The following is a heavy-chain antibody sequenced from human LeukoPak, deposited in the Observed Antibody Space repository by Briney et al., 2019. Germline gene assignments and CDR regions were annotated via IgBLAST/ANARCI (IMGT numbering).Heavy chain of an antibody. J-gene: IGHJ4*02. CDR1: GVSITTGSHY. CDR3: GRHVPYFDC. CDR2: IYHSGTT. Sequence: SETLTLTCTVSGVSITTGSHYWGWVRQPPGKGLEWIGSIYHSGTTYYKSTLKSRVSISIDTSRTQFSLTLSSVTAADTAVYYCGRHVPYFDCWGQGTLVTVSS. V-gene: IGHV4-39*01.